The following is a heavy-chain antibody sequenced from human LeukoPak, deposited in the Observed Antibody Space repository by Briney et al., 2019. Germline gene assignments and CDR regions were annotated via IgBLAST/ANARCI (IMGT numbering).Heavy chain of an antibody. CDR1: GDSVSSNSAA. CDR2: TYHRSKWYN. D-gene: IGHD4-17*01. J-gene: IGHJ4*02. Sequence: SQTLSLTCAISGDSVSSNSAAWNWVRQSPSRGLEWLGRTYHRSKWYNEYALSVRSRISIDPDTSNNQFSLQLNSVTPEDTAVYYCARTNGYLDYWGQGILVTVSS. V-gene: IGHV6-1*01. CDR3: ARTNGYLDY.